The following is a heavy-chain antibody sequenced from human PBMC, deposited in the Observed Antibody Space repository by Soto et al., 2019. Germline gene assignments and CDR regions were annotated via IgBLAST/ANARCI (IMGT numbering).Heavy chain of an antibody. CDR2: ISYDGSNK. CDR1: GFTFSSYG. V-gene: IGHV3-30*18. D-gene: IGHD6-13*01. J-gene: IGHJ6*02. Sequence: GGSLRLSCAASGFTFSSYGMHWVRQAPGKGLEWVAVISYDGSNKYYADSVKGRFTISRDNSKNTLYLQMNSLRAEDTAVYYCAKDIAAAGTDYYYGMDVWGQGTTVTVSS. CDR3: AKDIAAAGTDYYYGMDV.